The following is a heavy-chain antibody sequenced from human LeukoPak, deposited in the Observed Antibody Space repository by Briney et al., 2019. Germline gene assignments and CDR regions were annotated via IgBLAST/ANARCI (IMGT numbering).Heavy chain of an antibody. D-gene: IGHD3-10*01. CDR2: IYYSGST. J-gene: IGHJ5*02. Sequence: SETLSLTCTVSGGSISSSSYNWGWIRQPPGKGLEWIGSIYYSGSTYYNPSPKSRVTISVDTSKSQFSLKLSSVTAADTAIYYCARGGYYGSGNDFRFDPWGQGTLVTASS. CDR3: ARGGYYGSGNDFRFDP. V-gene: IGHV4-39*07. CDR1: GGSISSSSYN.